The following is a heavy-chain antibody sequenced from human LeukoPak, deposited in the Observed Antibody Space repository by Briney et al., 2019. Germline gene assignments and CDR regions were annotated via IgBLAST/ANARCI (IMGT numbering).Heavy chain of an antibody. CDR3: ARDTGIYYGSGSADY. Sequence: ASVKVSCKASGYTLTSYGISWVRQAPGQGLEWMGWISAYNGNTNYAQKLQGRVTMTTDTSTTTAYMELRSLRSDDTAVYYCARDTGIYYGSGSADYWGQGTLVTVSS. CDR1: GYTLTSYG. J-gene: IGHJ4*02. D-gene: IGHD3-10*01. CDR2: ISAYNGNT. V-gene: IGHV1-18*01.